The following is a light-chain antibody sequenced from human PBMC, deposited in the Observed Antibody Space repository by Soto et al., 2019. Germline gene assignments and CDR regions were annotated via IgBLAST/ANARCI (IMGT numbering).Light chain of an antibody. CDR1: QSVNGNY. V-gene: IGKV3-20*01. CDR2: GTS. J-gene: IGKJ4*01. CDR3: QQYGNSPLT. Sequence: EIVLTQSPGTLSLSPGERATLSCRASQSVNGNYLGWYQQKPGQAPRLLIHGTSSRATGIPDRFSDSGSGTHFTLTISILQPEDFAVYFCQQYGNSPLTFGGGTKVEIK.